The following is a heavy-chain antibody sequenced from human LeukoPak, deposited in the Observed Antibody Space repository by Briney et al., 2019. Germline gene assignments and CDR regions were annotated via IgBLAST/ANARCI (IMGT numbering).Heavy chain of an antibody. CDR3: AKGTDSSGWYLRSDY. Sequence: GRSLRLSCAASGFTFSSYAMHWVRQAPGKGLEWVSAISGSGGSTYYADSVKGRFTISRDNSKNTLYLQMNSLRAEDTAVYYCAKGTDSSGWYLRSDYWGQGTLVTVSS. CDR2: ISGSGGST. J-gene: IGHJ4*02. D-gene: IGHD6-19*01. CDR1: GFTFSSYA. V-gene: IGHV3-23*01.